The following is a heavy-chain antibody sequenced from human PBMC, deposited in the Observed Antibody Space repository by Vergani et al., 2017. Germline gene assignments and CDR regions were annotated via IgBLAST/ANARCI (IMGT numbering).Heavy chain of an antibody. V-gene: IGHV1-18*01. J-gene: IGHJ3*02. CDR1: GYTFTSYG. CDR3: ARGYYYDSSGYFDAFDI. CDR2: ISAYNGNT. D-gene: IGHD3-22*01. Sequence: QVQLVQSGAEVKKPGASVKVSCKASGYTFTSYGISWVRQAPGQGLEWMGWISAYNGNTNYAQKLQGRVSMTTDTSTSTAYMELRSLRSDDTAVYYCARGYYYDSSGYFDAFDIWGQGTMVTVSS.